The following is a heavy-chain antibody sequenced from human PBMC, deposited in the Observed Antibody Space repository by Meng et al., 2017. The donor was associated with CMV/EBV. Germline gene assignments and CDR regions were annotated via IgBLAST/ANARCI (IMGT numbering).Heavy chain of an antibody. J-gene: IGHJ6*02. V-gene: IGHV4-4*07. D-gene: IGHD3-22*01. Sequence: SETLSLTCTVSGGSISSYYWSWIRQPAGKGLEWIGRIYTSGSTNYNPSLKSRVTISVDKSKNQFSLKLSSVTAADTAVYYCASVLTDSSGYYRYYGMDVWGQGTTVTVSS. CDR2: IYTSGST. CDR3: ASVLTDSSGYYRYYGMDV. CDR1: GGSISSYY.